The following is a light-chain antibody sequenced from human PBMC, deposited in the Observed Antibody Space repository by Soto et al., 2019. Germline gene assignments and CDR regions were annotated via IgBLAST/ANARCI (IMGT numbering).Light chain of an antibody. CDR3: CSYVGATTYV. CDR2: EGI. Sequence: QSVLTQPASVSGSPGQSITIFCTGTSSTVGGFNVVSWYQQHPGKAPKVIIYEGIKRPSGVSNRFSGSNSGSTASLTISGLQAEYEADYYCCSYVGATTYVFGTGTKVTVL. CDR1: SSTVGGFNV. V-gene: IGLV2-23*01. J-gene: IGLJ1*01.